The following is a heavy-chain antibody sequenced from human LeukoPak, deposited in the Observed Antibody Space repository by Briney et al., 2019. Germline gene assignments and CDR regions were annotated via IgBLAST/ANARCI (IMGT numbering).Heavy chain of an antibody. CDR3: ARGRVVPAAMGFDY. Sequence: PSETLSLTCTVSVGSISSYYWSWLRQPRGKAREGSGYIYYSECTNYNPSLKSRVTISVGTSKNQFSLKLSSVTAADTAVYYCARGRVVPAAMGFDYWGQGTLVTVSS. D-gene: IGHD2-2*01. CDR2: IYYSECT. V-gene: IGHV4-59*13. CDR1: VGSISSYY. J-gene: IGHJ4*02.